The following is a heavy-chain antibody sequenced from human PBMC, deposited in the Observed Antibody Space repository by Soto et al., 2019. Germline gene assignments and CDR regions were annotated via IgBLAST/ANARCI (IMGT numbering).Heavy chain of an antibody. J-gene: IGHJ6*02. V-gene: IGHV3-53*02. D-gene: IGHD3-22*01. CDR3: ARDGDSSGYYYYYGMDV. CDR1: GFTVSSNY. CDR2: IYSGGST. Sequence: EVQLVETGGGLIQPGGSLRLSCAASGFTVSSNYMSWVRQAPGKGLEWVSVIYSGGSTYYADSVKGRFTISRDNSKNTMYIQMNSLRAEDTAVYYCARDGDSSGYYYYYGMDVWGQGTTVTVSS.